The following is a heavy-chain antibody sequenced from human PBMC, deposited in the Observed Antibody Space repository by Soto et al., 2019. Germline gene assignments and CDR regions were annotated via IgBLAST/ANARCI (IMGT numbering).Heavy chain of an antibody. J-gene: IGHJ4*02. D-gene: IGHD3-22*01. CDR3: AKGVPEYDATGYYALDY. CDR1: GFTFTNYA. V-gene: IGHV3-23*01. CDR2: LSGTGGSS. Sequence: GGSLRLSCAASGFTFTNYAMSWVRQAPGKGLEWVSALSGTGGSSYYADSVKGRFAISRDTSENTLYLQMNSLRAEDTAVYYCAKGVPEYDATGYYALDYWGQGTLVTVSS.